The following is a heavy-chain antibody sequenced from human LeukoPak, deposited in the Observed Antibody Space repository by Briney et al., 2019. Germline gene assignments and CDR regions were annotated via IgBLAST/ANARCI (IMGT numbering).Heavy chain of an antibody. D-gene: IGHD3-16*01. J-gene: IGHJ4*02. CDR1: GGTFSSYA. Sequence: SVKVSCKASGGTFSSYAISWVRQAPGQGLEWMGRIIPILGIANYAQKFQGRVTITADKSTSTAYMELSSLRSEDTAVYYCARGGRVLTRFDYWGQGTLATVSS. V-gene: IGHV1-69*04. CDR3: ARGGRVLTRFDY. CDR2: IIPILGIA.